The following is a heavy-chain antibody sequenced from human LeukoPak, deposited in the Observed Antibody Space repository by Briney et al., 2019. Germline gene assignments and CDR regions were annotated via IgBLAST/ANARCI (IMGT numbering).Heavy chain of an antibody. J-gene: IGHJ4*02. Sequence: GASVKVSCKASGYTFTGYYMHWVRQAPAQGLEWMGWINPNSGGTNYAQKFQGRVNMTRDTSISTAYMELSRLRSDDTAVYYCARTEGKAFGGVIVIPGGYWGQGTLVTVSS. V-gene: IGHV1-2*02. CDR3: ARTEGKAFGGVIVIPGGY. CDR1: GYTFTGYY. CDR2: INPNSGGT. D-gene: IGHD3-16*02.